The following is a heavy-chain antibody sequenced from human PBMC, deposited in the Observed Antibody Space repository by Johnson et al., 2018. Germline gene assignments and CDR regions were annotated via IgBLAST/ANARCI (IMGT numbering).Heavy chain of an antibody. V-gene: IGHV3-9*01. CDR3: AKDRGAAGLDAFDI. Sequence: VQLVQSGGGLVQPGRSLRLSCAASGFTFDDYAMHWVRQAPGKGLEWVSGISWNSGSIGYADSVEGRFTISRDNAKNSLYLQMNSLRAEDTALYYCAKDRGAAGLDAFDIWGQGTMGTVSS. J-gene: IGHJ3*02. D-gene: IGHD6-13*01. CDR1: GFTFDDYA. CDR2: ISWNSGSI.